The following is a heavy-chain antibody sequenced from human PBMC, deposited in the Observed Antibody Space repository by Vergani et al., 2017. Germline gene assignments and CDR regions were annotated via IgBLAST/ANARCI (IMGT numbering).Heavy chain of an antibody. CDR2: ISYDGSNK. CDR1: GFTFSSYG. V-gene: IGHV3-30*18. Sequence: QVQLVESGGGVVQPGRSLRLSCAASGFTFSSYGMHWVRQAPGKGLEWVAVISYDGSNKYYADSVKGRFTISRDNSKNTLYLQMNSLRAEDTAVYYCAKEGVVATVNYWGQGTLVTVSS. J-gene: IGHJ4*02. CDR3: AKEGVVATVNY. D-gene: IGHD5-12*01.